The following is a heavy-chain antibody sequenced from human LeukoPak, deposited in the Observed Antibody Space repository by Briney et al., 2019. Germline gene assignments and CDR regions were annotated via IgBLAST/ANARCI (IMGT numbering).Heavy chain of an antibody. D-gene: IGHD1-26*01. Sequence: GGALRLSCAASGFTFSSYSMTWVRQAPGKGLEWVSSISSSSSYIYYADSVKGRFTISRDNAKNSLYLQMNSLRAEDTAVYYCARDMFGGIVGATVDYWGQGTLVTVSS. CDR3: ARDMFGGIVGATVDY. J-gene: IGHJ4*02. V-gene: IGHV3-21*01. CDR1: GFTFSSYS. CDR2: ISSSSSYI.